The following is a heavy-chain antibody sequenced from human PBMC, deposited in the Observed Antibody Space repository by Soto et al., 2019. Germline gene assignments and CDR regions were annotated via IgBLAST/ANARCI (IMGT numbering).Heavy chain of an antibody. CDR2: ISGNKMTT. D-gene: IGHD3-10*01. V-gene: IGHV3-23*01. CDR3: AKASLWFGELLSGPAPIYYLLY. J-gene: IGHJ4*02. Sequence: PGGSLRLSCVASGFSFSDYGMSWVRQSPQKTLEWVASISGNKMTTFYPDSVKGRFFISRDNSDNTLYLQMNSLRADDTAVYYCAKASLWFGELLSGPAPIYYLLYWGQGTLVRSPQ. CDR1: GFSFSDYG.